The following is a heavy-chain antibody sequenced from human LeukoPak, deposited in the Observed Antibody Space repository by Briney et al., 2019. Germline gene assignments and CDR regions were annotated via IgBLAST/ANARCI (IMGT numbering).Heavy chain of an antibody. D-gene: IGHD6-13*01. CDR2: IKQDGSEK. CDR1: GFTFSSYW. J-gene: IGHJ6*02. Sequence: GGSLRLSCAASGFTFSSYWMSWVRQAPGKGLEWVANIKQDGSEKYYVDSVKGRFTISRDNAKNSLYLQMNSLRAEDTAVYYCASRIARPAGPAYYYCGMDVWGQGTTVTVSS. CDR3: ASRIARPAGPAYYYCGMDV. V-gene: IGHV3-7*05.